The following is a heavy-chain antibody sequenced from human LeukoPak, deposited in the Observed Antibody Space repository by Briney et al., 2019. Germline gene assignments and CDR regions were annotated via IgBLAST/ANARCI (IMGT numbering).Heavy chain of an antibody. D-gene: IGHD3-3*01. Sequence: PGGSLRLSCAASGFTFSSYAMSWVRQAPGKGLEWVSGITGSGHTTYYADSVKGRFTISRGNSKNTLYVQMNSLRAEDTAVYYCAKAIRNLGWYSDLWGRGTLVTVSS. V-gene: IGHV3-23*01. CDR3: AKAIRNLGWYSDL. CDR2: ITGSGHTT. CDR1: GFTFSSYA. J-gene: IGHJ2*01.